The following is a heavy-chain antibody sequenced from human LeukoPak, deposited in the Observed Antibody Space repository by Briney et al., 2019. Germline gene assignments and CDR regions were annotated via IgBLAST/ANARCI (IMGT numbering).Heavy chain of an antibody. J-gene: IGHJ6*04. Sequence: GGSLRLSCAASGFTFSSYEMNWVRQAPGKGLEWVSYISSSGSTIYYADSVRGRFTISRDNAKNSLYLQMNSLRAEGTAVYYCAELGITMIGGVWGKGTTVTISS. CDR1: GFTFSSYE. D-gene: IGHD3-10*02. V-gene: IGHV3-48*03. CDR2: ISSSGSTI. CDR3: AELGITMIGGV.